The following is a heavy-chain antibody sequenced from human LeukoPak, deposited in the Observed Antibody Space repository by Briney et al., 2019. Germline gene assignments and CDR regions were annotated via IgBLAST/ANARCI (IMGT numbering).Heavy chain of an antibody. V-gene: IGHV3-21*01. CDR2: ITSSGTYI. CDR1: GFTFNNYS. D-gene: IGHD1-26*01. CDR3: ARDPYSGNYGNYYYYYMDV. Sequence: GGSLRLSCATSGFTFNNYSMNWVRQAPGRALEWVSSITSSGTYIFYADSVKGRFTISRDNAKNSLYLQMNSLGPEDTAVYYCARDPYSGNYGNYYYYYMDVWGKGTTVAISS. J-gene: IGHJ6*03.